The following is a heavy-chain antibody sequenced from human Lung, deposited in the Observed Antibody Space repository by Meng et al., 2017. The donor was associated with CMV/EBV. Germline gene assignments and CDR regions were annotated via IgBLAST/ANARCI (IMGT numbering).Heavy chain of an antibody. CDR3: ARDRDCRSTSCYDSVF. V-gene: IGHV4-39*07. Sequence: SETLSLXCTVSGGSISSSSYYWGWIRQPPGKGLEWIGSIYYSGSTYYNPSLKSRVTISVDTSKNQFSLKLSSVTAADTAVYYCARDRDCRSTSCYDSVFWGQGTLVTVSS. J-gene: IGHJ4*02. D-gene: IGHD2-2*01. CDR1: GGSISSSSYY. CDR2: IYYSGST.